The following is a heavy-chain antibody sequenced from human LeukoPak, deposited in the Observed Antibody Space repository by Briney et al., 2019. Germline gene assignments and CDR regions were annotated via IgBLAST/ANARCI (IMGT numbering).Heavy chain of an antibody. CDR1: GYAFTSYG. Sequence: ASVKVSCKASGYAFTSYGIRWVREAPGQGLEWMEWISAYNGNTNYAQKLQGRVTMTTDTSTSTAYMELRSLRSDDTAVYYCARVAMIVVVMDAADYWGQGTLVTVSS. D-gene: IGHD3-22*01. J-gene: IGHJ4*02. CDR3: ARVAMIVVVMDAADY. CDR2: ISAYNGNT. V-gene: IGHV1-18*01.